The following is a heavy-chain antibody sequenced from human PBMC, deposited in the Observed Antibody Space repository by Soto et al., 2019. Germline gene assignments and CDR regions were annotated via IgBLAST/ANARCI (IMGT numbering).Heavy chain of an antibody. CDR3: ARGQRYCSGGSCYPYYYYYYMDV. D-gene: IGHD2-15*01. J-gene: IGHJ6*03. Sequence: QVQLQQWGAGLLKPSETLSLTCAVYGGSFSGYYWSWIRQPPGKGLEWIGEINHSGSTNYNPSLKSRVTISVVTSKNQFSLKLSSVTAADTAVYYCARGQRYCSGGSCYPYYYYYYMDVWGKGTTVTVSS. CDR1: GGSFSGYY. V-gene: IGHV4-34*01. CDR2: INHSGST.